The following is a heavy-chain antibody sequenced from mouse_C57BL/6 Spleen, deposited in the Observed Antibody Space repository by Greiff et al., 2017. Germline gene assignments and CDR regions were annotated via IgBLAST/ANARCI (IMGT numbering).Heavy chain of an antibody. CDR1: GYTFTSYW. J-gene: IGHJ2*01. Sequence: VKLQQPGAELVKPGASVKLSCKASGYTFTSYWMQWVKQRPGQGLEWIGEIDPSDSYTNYNQKFKGKATLTVDTSSSTAYMQLSSLTSEDSAVYYCARVDGNYDYWGQGTTLTVSS. CDR2: IDPSDSYT. D-gene: IGHD2-1*01. V-gene: IGHV1-50*01. CDR3: ARVDGNYDY.